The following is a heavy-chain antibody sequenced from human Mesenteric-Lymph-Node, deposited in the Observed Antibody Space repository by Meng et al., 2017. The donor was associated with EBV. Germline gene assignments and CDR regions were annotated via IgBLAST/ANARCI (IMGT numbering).Heavy chain of an antibody. CDR1: GFTFSSYA. J-gene: IGHJ4*02. V-gene: IGHV3-23*04. D-gene: IGHD1-1*01. CDR2: IVGRGDST. Sequence: VQLVESGGGVVQPGRSLRLSCAASGFTFSSYAMSWIRQAPGKGLEWVSAIVGRGDSTYCADSVKGRFTISRDNSKNTLYLQMNSLRAEDTAVYYCYRNDPVYWGQGTLVTVSS. CDR3: YRNDPVY.